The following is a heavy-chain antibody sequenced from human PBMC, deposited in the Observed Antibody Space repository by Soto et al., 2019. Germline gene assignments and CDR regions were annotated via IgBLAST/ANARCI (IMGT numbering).Heavy chain of an antibody. Sequence: GESMKISCSASGFTFSIYSMNWFRQAPGKGLEWVSYISSSSSTIYYADSVKGRFTISRDNAKNSLYLQMNSLRDEDTAVYYCARGGITRVAPFDIWGQGTMVTVSS. CDR2: ISSSSSTI. CDR1: GFTFSIYS. J-gene: IGHJ3*02. V-gene: IGHV3-48*02. D-gene: IGHD2-15*01. CDR3: ARGGITRVAPFDI.